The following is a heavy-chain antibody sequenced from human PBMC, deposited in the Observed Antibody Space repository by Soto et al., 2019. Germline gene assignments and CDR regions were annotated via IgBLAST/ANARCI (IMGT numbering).Heavy chain of an antibody. CDR1: GFTFSSYS. CDR3: ARDAYGDYLFDY. CDR2: ISSSTSTT. Sequence: GSLRLSCAASGFTFSSYSMNWVRQAPGKGLEWISYISSSTSTTYHADSVKGRSTISRDNANNSLYLQMNSLRAEDTAVYYCARDAYGDYLFDYWGQGTLVTVSS. D-gene: IGHD4-17*01. V-gene: IGHV3-48*01. J-gene: IGHJ4*02.